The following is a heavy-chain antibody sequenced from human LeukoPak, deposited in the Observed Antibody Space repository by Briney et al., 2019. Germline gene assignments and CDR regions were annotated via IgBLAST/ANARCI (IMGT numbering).Heavy chain of an antibody. J-gene: IGHJ6*03. Sequence: GGSLTLSCAASGFTFSSYSMNWVRQAPGKGLEWVSSISSSSSYIYYADSVKGRFTISRDNAKNSLYLQMNSLRAEDTAVYYCARDEGNWNYVLANYYYYMDVRGKGTTVTVSS. CDR3: ARDEGNWNYVLANYYYYMDV. CDR1: GFTFSSYS. D-gene: IGHD1-7*01. V-gene: IGHV3-21*01. CDR2: ISSSSSYI.